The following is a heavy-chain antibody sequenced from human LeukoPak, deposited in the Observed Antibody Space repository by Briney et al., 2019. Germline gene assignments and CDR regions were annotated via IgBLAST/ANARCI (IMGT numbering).Heavy chain of an antibody. Sequence: PGGSLRLSCAASGFTFSSYAMSWVRQAPGKGLEWVSAISGSSGSTYYADSVKGRFTISRDNSKNTLYLQMNSLRAEDTAVYYCAKDRYQNYYDSSGYYSGHWGQGTLVTVSS. CDR3: AKDRYQNYYDSSGYYSGH. CDR2: ISGSSGST. CDR1: GFTFSSYA. J-gene: IGHJ4*02. D-gene: IGHD3-22*01. V-gene: IGHV3-23*01.